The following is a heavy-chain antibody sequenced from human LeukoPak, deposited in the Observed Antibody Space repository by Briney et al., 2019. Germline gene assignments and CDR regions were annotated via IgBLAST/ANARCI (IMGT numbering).Heavy chain of an antibody. D-gene: IGHD2-2*01. Sequence: ASVKVSCKASGYAFTGYYMHWVRQAPGQGLEWMGWINPNSGGTNYAQKFQGRVTMTRDTSISTAYMELSRLRSDDTAVYYCARGDAQLLGDYYYYYYMDVWGKGTTVTVSS. CDR2: INPNSGGT. CDR1: GYAFTGYY. CDR3: ARGDAQLLGDYYYYYYMDV. J-gene: IGHJ6*03. V-gene: IGHV1-2*02.